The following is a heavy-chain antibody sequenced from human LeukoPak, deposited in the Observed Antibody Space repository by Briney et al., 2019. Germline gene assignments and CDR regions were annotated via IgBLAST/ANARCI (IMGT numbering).Heavy chain of an antibody. D-gene: IGHD6-19*01. V-gene: IGHV4-34*01. CDR3: ARVRLEQWLVYYYYYYMDV. Sequence: SETLSLTCAVYGGSFSGYYWSWIRQPPGKGLEWIGEINHSGSTNYNPSLKSRVTISVDTSKNQFSLKLSSVTAADTAVYYCARVRLEQWLVYYYYYYMDVWGKGTTVTVSS. CDR1: GGSFSGYY. CDR2: INHSGST. J-gene: IGHJ6*03.